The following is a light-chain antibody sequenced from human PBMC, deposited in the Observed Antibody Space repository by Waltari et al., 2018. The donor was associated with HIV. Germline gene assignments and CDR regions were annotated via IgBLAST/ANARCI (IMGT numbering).Light chain of an antibody. Sequence: DIVMTQSPPSLPVTPGEPASISCRSSQSLLHSNGNNYLGWYLKKPGQSPQPLIYLGSSLASGGPDRFSGSGSGTDFTLKISRVEAEDVGVYYCMQVLQTPLTFGPGTKVDIK. CDR2: LGS. CDR1: QSLLHSNGNNY. CDR3: MQVLQTPLT. J-gene: IGKJ3*01. V-gene: IGKV2-28*01.